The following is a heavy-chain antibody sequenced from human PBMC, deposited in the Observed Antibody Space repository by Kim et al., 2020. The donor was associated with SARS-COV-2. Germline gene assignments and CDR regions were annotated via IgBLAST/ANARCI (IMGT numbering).Heavy chain of an antibody. J-gene: IGHJ6*03. CDR2: IYYSGST. V-gene: IGHV4-39*01. D-gene: IGHD2-21*01. CDR1: GGSISSSSYY. Sequence: SETLSLTCTVSGGSISSSSYYWGWIRQPPGKGLEWIGSIYYSGSTYYNPSLKSRVTISVDTSKNQFSLKLSSVTAADTAVYYCASGTKYSHYYYYMDVWGKGTTVTVSS. CDR3: ASGTKYSHYYYYMDV.